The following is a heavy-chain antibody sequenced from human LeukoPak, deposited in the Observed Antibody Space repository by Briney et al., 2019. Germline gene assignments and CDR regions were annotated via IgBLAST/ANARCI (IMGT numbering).Heavy chain of an antibody. J-gene: IGHJ4*02. D-gene: IGHD3-16*02. CDR1: GYTLTELS. CDR2: FDPEDGET. Sequence: ASVKVSCKVSGYTLTELSMHWVRQAPGKGLEWMGGFDPEDGETIYAQKFQGRVTMTEDTSTDTAYMELSSLRSEDTAVCYCATDRVGPYDYVWGSYRPEDRGGYYFDYWGQGTLVTVSS. CDR3: ATDRVGPYDYVWGSYRPEDRGGYYFDY. V-gene: IGHV1-24*01.